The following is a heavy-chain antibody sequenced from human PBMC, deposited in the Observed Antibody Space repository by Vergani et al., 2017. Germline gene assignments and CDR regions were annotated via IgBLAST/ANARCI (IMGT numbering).Heavy chain of an antibody. J-gene: IGHJ6*02. V-gene: IGHV3-30*02. CDR3: ARDLAAAGKSYYYYGMDV. CDR1: GFTFSSYG. CDR2: IRYDGSNK. D-gene: IGHD6-13*01. Sequence: QVQLVESGGGVVQPGGSLRLSCAASGFTFSSYGMHWVRQAPGKGLEWVAFIRYDGSNKYYADSVKGRFTISRDNSKNTLYLQMNSLRAEDTAVYYCARDLAAAGKSYYYYGMDVWGQGTTVTVSS.